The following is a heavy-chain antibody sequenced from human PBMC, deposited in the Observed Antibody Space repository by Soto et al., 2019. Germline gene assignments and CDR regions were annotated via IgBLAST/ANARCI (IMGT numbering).Heavy chain of an antibody. J-gene: IGHJ6*03. CDR1: GGSISSYY. Sequence: SETLSLTCTVSGGSISSYYWSWIRQPPGKGLEWIGYIYYSGSTNYNPSLKSRVTISVDTSKNQFSLKLSSVTAADTAVYYCARGLEPTDETIYYYYYMDVWGKGTTVTVSS. CDR2: IYYSGST. CDR3: ARGLEPTDETIYYYYYMDV. V-gene: IGHV4-59*01. D-gene: IGHD1-1*01.